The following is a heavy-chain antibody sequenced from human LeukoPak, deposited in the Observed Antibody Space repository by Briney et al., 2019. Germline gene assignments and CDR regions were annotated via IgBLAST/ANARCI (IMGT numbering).Heavy chain of an antibody. CDR2: ISAYNGNT. CDR3: ARGGEYSSGWYALVSVFMDV. J-gene: IGHJ6*04. D-gene: IGHD6-19*01. CDR1: GYTFTSYG. V-gene: IGHV1-18*01. Sequence: GASVKVSCKASGYTFTSYGISWVRQAPGQGLEWMGWISAYNGNTNYAQKPQGRVTMTTDTSTSTAYMELRSLRSDDTAVYYCARGGEYSSGWYALVSVFMDVWGKGTTVTISS.